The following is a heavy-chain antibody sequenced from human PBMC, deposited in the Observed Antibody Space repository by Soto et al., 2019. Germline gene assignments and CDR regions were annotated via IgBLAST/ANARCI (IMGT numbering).Heavy chain of an antibody. J-gene: IGHJ4*02. V-gene: IGHV3-30*03. Sequence: VQMVESGGGVVQPGGSLRLSCAGSGFAFSRFGMHWVRQAPGKGLEWMACITFNGSKEYYVDSVKGRFAISRNNSMNTLYLQMSSLGPEDTGVYYCATDPGAFAGAMRDWGRGTLVTVSS. CDR2: ITFNGSKE. D-gene: IGHD3-16*01. CDR3: ATDPGAFAGAMRD. CDR1: GFAFSRFG.